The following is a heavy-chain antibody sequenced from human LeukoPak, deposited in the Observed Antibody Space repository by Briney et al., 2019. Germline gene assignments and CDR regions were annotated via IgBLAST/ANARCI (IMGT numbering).Heavy chain of an antibody. V-gene: IGHV7-4-1*02. D-gene: IGHD4-17*01. CDR1: GYTFTSYA. CDR3: ARATGDYIYYYYYYMDV. Sequence: ASVKVSCKASGYTFTSYAMNWVRQAPGQELEWMGWINTNTGNPTYAQGFTGRFVFSLDTSVSTAYLQISSLKAEDTAVYYCARATGDYIYYYYYYMDVWGKGTTVTVSS. CDR2: INTNTGNP. J-gene: IGHJ6*03.